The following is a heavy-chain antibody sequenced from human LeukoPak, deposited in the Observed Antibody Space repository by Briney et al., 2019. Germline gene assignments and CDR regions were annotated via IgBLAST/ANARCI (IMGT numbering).Heavy chain of an antibody. J-gene: IGHJ6*03. CDR3: ARTLARGLRRFWSGYYMDV. CDR2: MNPNSGNT. CDR1: GYTFTSYD. Sequence: ASVKVSCKASGYTFTSYDINWVRQATGQGLEWMGWMNPNSGNTGYAQKFQGRVTITRNTSISTAYMELSSLRSEDTAVYYCARTLARGLRRFWSGYYMDVWGKGTTVTVSS. V-gene: IGHV1-8*03. D-gene: IGHD3-3*01.